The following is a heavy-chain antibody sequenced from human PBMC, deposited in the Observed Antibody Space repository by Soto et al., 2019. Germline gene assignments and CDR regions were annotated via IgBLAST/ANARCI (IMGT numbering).Heavy chain of an antibody. CDR2: ISSSSSYI. CDR1: GFTFSSYS. CDR3: ARDYLVDGSGWYHY. Sequence: PGGSLRLSCAASGFTFSSYSMNWVRQAPGKGLEWVSSISSSSSYIYYADSVKGRFTISRDNAKNSLYLQMNSLRAEDTAVYYCARDYLVDGSGWYHYWGQGTLVTVSS. V-gene: IGHV3-21*01. J-gene: IGHJ4*02. D-gene: IGHD6-19*01.